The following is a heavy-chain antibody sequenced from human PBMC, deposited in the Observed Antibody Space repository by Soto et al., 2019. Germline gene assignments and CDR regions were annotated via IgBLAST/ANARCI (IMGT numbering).Heavy chain of an antibody. Sequence: GSGPTLVNPTQTLTLTCTFSGFSLSTGGMCVNWIRQPPGKALEWLALIDWDDDKYYSTSLKTRLTISKDTSKNQVVLTMTNMDPVDTATYYCARTARTTRAACGPFDIWGQGTMVTVSS. CDR2: IDWDDDK. CDR1: GFSLSTGGMC. CDR3: ARTARTTRAACGPFDI. V-gene: IGHV2-70*01. J-gene: IGHJ3*02. D-gene: IGHD4-4*01.